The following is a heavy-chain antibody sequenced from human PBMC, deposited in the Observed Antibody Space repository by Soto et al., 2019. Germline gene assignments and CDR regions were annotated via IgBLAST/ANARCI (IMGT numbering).Heavy chain of an antibody. Sequence: SETLSLTCTVSGGSISSYYWSWSRQHPGKGLEWIGYIYYSGSTYYNPSLKSRVTISVDTSKNQFSLKLSSVTAADTAVYYCARVWGSYRYLSQAPHYFDYWGQGTLVTVSS. V-gene: IGHV4-59*06. CDR3: ARVWGSYRYLSQAPHYFDY. J-gene: IGHJ4*02. D-gene: IGHD3-16*02. CDR1: GGSISSYY. CDR2: IYYSGST.